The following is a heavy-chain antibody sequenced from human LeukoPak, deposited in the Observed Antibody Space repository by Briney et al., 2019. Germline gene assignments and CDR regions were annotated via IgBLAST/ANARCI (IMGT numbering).Heavy chain of an antibody. Sequence: ASVKVSCKASGSTFTGYYMHWVRQAPGQGLEWMGWINPNSGGTNYAQKFQGRVTMTRDTSISTAYMELSSLRSDDTAVYYCARVVHSGGDYWGQGTLVTVSS. J-gene: IGHJ4*02. D-gene: IGHD3-10*01. V-gene: IGHV1-2*02. CDR3: ARVVHSGGDY. CDR2: INPNSGGT. CDR1: GSTFTGYY.